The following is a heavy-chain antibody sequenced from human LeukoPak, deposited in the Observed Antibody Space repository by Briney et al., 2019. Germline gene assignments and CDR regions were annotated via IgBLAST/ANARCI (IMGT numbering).Heavy chain of an antibody. Sequence: GGSLRLSCAASGFTFSSYSMNWVRQAPGKGLEWVSSISSSSNYIYYADSVKGRFTISRDNAKNSLYLQMNSLRAEDTAVYYCARDYWVPMTTVTTGIDYWGQGTLVTVSS. V-gene: IGHV3-21*01. J-gene: IGHJ4*02. CDR2: ISSSSNYI. D-gene: IGHD4-17*01. CDR3: ARDYWVPMTTVTTGIDY. CDR1: GFTFSSYS.